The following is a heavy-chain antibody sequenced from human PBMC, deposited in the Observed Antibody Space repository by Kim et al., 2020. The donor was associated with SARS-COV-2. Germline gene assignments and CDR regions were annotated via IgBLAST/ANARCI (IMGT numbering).Heavy chain of an antibody. CDR1: GFTFSSYA. CDR3: AKGTGITIFGVVIPPLYYYMDV. V-gene: IGHV3-23*01. CDR2: ISGSGGST. D-gene: IGHD3-3*01. Sequence: GGSLRLSCAASGFTFSSYAMSWVRQAPGKGLEWVSAISGSGGSTYYADSVKGRFTISRDNSKNTLYLQMNSLRAEDTAVYYCAKGTGITIFGVVIPPLYYYMDVWGKGTTVTVSS. J-gene: IGHJ6*03.